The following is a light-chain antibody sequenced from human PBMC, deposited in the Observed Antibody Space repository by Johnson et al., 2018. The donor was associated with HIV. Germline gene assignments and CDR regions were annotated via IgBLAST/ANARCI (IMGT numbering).Light chain of an antibody. Sequence: HSVLTQPPSVSAAPGQKVTISCSGGSSNIGNNYVSWYQQLPRAAPKLLIYENTKRPSGIPDRFSGSKSGTSATLGITGLQTGDEADYYCGTWDTSLSAGGVFGSGTKVTVL. CDR2: ENT. CDR3: GTWDTSLSAGGV. CDR1: SSNIGNNY. J-gene: IGLJ1*01. V-gene: IGLV1-51*02.